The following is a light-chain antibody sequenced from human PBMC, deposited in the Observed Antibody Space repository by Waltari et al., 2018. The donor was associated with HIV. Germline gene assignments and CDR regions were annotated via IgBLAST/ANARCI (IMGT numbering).Light chain of an antibody. CDR1: DIGNKS. Sequence: SYVLSQPPSVSVAPGQTARIPCWGNDIGNKSVHWYQQKAGQAPVLVVYENSDRPSGIPERFAGSNSEKTATLSSSSVEAGDEAGDEADYYCQVWDTSRDHPLFGGGTKLTVL. J-gene: IGLJ3*02. V-gene: IGLV3-21*02. CDR3: QVWDTSRDHPL. CDR2: ENS.